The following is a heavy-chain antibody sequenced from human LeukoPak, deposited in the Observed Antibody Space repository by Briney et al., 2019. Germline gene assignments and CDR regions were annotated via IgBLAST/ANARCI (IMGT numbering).Heavy chain of an antibody. CDR2: ISGSGGST. J-gene: IGHJ4*02. V-gene: IGHV3-23*01. CDR3: AKTLYGDYFPPFLY. CDR1: GFTFSSYA. D-gene: IGHD4-17*01. Sequence: GGSRRLSCAASGFTFSSYAMSWVRQAPGKGLEWVSAISGSGGSTYYADSVKGRFAISRDNSKNTLYLQMNSLRAEDTAVYYCAKTLYGDYFPPFLYWGQGTLVTVSS.